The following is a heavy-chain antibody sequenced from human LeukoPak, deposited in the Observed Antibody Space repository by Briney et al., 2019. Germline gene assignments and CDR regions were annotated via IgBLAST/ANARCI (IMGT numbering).Heavy chain of an antibody. J-gene: IGHJ4*02. V-gene: IGHV3-30*02. CDR3: ARDQGAYYYGSVLDY. Sequence: PGGSLRLSCAASEFTFSTYGMHWVRQAPGKGLEWVTFIRSDANKKYYADSVKGRFAISRDTSKNTLYLQMNSLNAEDTAVYYCARDQGAYYYGSVLDYWGQGTLVTVSS. CDR1: EFTFSTYG. D-gene: IGHD3-10*01. CDR2: IRSDANKK.